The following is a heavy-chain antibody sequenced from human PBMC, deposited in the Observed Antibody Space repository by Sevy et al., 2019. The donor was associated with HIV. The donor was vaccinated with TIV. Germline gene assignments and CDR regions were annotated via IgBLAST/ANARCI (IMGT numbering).Heavy chain of an antibody. CDR1: GFTFSDYY. J-gene: IGHJ4*02. Sequence: LGGSLRLSCSASGFTFSDYYMNWIRQAPGKGLEWISYISFSSNYTMYADSVTGRFSISRDNAKNSLYLQMNSLRAEDTAESYWARGLVGANFGTDYWGQGSLVSVSS. CDR2: ISFSSNYT. D-gene: IGHD1-26*01. CDR3: ARGLVGANFGTDY. V-gene: IGHV3-11*06.